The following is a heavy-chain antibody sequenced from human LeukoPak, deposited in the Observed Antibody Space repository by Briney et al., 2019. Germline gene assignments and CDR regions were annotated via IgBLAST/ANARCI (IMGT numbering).Heavy chain of an antibody. V-gene: IGHV1-18*01. CDR1: GYNFMTYC. D-gene: IGHD4-11*01. Sequence: ASVTVSCKASGYNFMTYCISWVRQAPGQALEWIGWISAYNGAKNFAQKFQGRVTMTTDTSTTTAYMELRSLRSDDTAVYYCARDLGTVTTDYYYYYMEIWGKGTTVTVS. CDR2: ISAYNGAK. J-gene: IGHJ6*03. CDR3: ARDLGTVTTDYYYYYMEI.